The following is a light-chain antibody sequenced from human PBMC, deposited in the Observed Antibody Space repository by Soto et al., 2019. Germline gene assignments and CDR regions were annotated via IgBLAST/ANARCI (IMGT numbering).Light chain of an antibody. CDR3: SSYAGNNIYV. V-gene: IGLV2-8*01. Sequence: QSALTQPPSASGSPGQSVTISCTGTSSDVGGYNYVSWYQRHPGKAPKLIIYEVNKRPSGVPDRFSGSKSGNTASLTVSGLQAEDEADYFCSSYAGNNIYVFGTGTKVTVL. CDR2: EVN. CDR1: SSDVGGYNY. J-gene: IGLJ1*01.